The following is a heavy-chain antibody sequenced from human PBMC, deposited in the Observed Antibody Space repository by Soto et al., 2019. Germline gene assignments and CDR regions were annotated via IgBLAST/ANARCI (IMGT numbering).Heavy chain of an antibody. J-gene: IGHJ3*02. CDR1: GFTFNSYW. Sequence: GGSLRLSCAASGFTFNSYWMHWVRQAPGKGLVWVSRIDPYGSATKYADYVEGRFTISRDNAKNTLYLQMNSLRAEDTAVYYCARAGLGYCTSTSCHPGFDIWGQGTMVT. CDR2: IDPYGSAT. CDR3: ARAGLGYCTSTSCHPGFDI. V-gene: IGHV3-74*03. D-gene: IGHD2-2*01.